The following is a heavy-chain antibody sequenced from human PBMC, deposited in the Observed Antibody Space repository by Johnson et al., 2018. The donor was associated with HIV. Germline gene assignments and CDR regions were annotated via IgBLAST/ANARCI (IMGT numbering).Heavy chain of an antibody. CDR2: ISYDGSNK. CDR3: ARASHSSGWHGRLGDAFDI. J-gene: IGHJ3*02. Sequence: QVQLVESGGGVVQPGRSLRLSCAASGFTFSSYAMHWVRQAPGKGLEWVAVISYDGSNKYYADSVKGRFTISRDNSKTTLYLQMNSLRAEDTAVYYCARASHSSGWHGRLGDAFDIWAQGTMVTVSS. CDR1: GFTFSSYA. V-gene: IGHV3-30-3*01. D-gene: IGHD6-19*01.